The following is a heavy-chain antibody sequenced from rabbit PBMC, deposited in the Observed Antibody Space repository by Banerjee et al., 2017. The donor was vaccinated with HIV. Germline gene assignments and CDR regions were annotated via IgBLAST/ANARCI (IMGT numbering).Heavy chain of an antibody. J-gene: IGHJ4*01. D-gene: IGHD4-1*01. CDR3: ARDLAGVIGWNFSL. V-gene: IGHV1S45*01. CDR1: GFSFSSGYD. CDR2: IYAGNSDAS. Sequence: QEQLEESGGDLVKPEGSLTLTCTASGFSFSSGYDMCWVRQAPGKGLERIACIYAGNSDASVYASWAKGRFTISKTSSTTVTLQMTSLTAADTATYFCARDLAGVIGWNFSLWGPGTLVTVS.